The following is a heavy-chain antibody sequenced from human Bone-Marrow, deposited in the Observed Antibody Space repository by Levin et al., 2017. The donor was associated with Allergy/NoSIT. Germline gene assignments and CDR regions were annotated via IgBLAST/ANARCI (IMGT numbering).Heavy chain of an antibody. CDR1: GGSISSRNYF. D-gene: IGHD2-8*01. J-gene: IGHJ5*02. CDR3: VSQSTRDCTNGVCFRGREGNWFDP. CDR2: VSHTGNT. Sequence: KTSETLSLTCAVSGGSISSRNYFWGWIRQPPGKGLEWIGSVSHTGNTYYNPSLQSRLTVSVETSESQFSLRLSSVTAADTAVYYCVSQSTRDCTNGVCFRGREGNWFDPWSQGTLVTVSS. V-gene: IGHV4-39*07.